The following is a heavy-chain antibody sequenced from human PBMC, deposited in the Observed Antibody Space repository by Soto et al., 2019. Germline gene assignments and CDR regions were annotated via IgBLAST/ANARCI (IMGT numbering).Heavy chain of an antibody. Sequence: QVQLQQWGAGLLKPSETLSLTCAVYGGSFSGYYWSWIRQPPGKGLVWIGEINHSGYTTYNPSLKRRVTISVDTSKNQFSLMLTSVTAADTAVYFCARTRLHPHPTYYYYGMDVWGQGTTVTVSS. CDR2: INHSGYT. D-gene: IGHD4-4*01. V-gene: IGHV4-34*01. CDR1: GGSFSGYY. CDR3: ARTRLHPHPTYYYYGMDV. J-gene: IGHJ6*02.